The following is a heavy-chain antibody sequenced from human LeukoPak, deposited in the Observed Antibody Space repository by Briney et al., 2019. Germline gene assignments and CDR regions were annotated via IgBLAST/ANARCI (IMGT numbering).Heavy chain of an antibody. J-gene: IGHJ3*01. CDR3: AKDLALAGTGGGFDA. Sequence: GGSLRLSCAASGFTFTTYAINWVRQAPGKGLEWVSGISGDGDKAYYADSVNGRFTISRDNPRNTVSLHMSSLRAEDTALYYCAKDLALAGTGGGFDAWGQGTRVAVSS. D-gene: IGHD6-19*01. CDR1: GFTFTTYA. CDR2: ISGDGDKA. V-gene: IGHV3-23*01.